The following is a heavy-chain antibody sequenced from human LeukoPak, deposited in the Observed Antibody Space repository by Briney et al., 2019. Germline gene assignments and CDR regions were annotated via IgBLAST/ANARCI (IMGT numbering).Heavy chain of an antibody. CDR2: VHLNGAT. CDR3: ARRYYDKRAFDI. Sequence: SGTLSLTCAVSGGSILSTNWWSWVRQPPGKGLEWIGEVHLNGATNYNPSVEGRVTMSIDKSISTAYLQWNSLKASGTAMYYCARRYYDKRAFDIWGQGTMVTVSS. CDR1: GGSILSTNW. V-gene: IGHV4-4*02. D-gene: IGHD3-22*01. J-gene: IGHJ3*02.